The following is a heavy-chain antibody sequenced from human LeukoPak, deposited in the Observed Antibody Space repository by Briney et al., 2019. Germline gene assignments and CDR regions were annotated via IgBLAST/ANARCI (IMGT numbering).Heavy chain of an antibody. CDR3: AFGAYSYGSKAFDY. CDR2: IYYSGST. D-gene: IGHD5-18*01. J-gene: IGHJ4*02. CDR1: GGSISSYY. Sequence: SETLSLTCTVSGGSISSYYWSWIRQPPGKGLEWIGYIYYSGSTNYNPSLKSRVTISVDTSKNQFSLKLSSVTAADTAVYYCAFGAYSYGSKAFDYWGQGTLVTVSS. V-gene: IGHV4-59*01.